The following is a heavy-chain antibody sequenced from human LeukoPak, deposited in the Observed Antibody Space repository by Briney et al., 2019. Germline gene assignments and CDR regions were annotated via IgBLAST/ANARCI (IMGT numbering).Heavy chain of an antibody. Sequence: PGGSLRLSCAASGFTFSSYGMSWVRQAPGKGLEWVSAISGSGGSTYYADSVKGRFTISRDNSKNTLYLQMNSLRAEDTAIYYCASCSGGSCFGSTDYWGQGTLVTVSS. CDR3: ASCSGGSCFGSTDY. J-gene: IGHJ4*02. CDR2: ISGSGGST. CDR1: GFTFSSYG. D-gene: IGHD2-15*01. V-gene: IGHV3-23*01.